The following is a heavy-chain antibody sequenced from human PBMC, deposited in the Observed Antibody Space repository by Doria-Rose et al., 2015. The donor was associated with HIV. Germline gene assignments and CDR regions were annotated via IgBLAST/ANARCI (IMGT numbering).Heavy chain of an antibody. CDR1: GFSSESYA. CDR3: AKAPIIGPKYYFYMDV. J-gene: IGHJ6*03. CDR2: ISWDSGAK. Sequence: VQLVQSGGGLGQPGRSLRLSCVGSGFSSESYAMHWVRLAPGHGLESGAGISWDSGAKGNADSVEGRFTISRDNAKKSVYLEMRSLRPEDTAFYYCAKAPIIGPKYYFYMDVWGKGTSVTVSS. V-gene: IGHV3-9*02. D-gene: IGHD3-3*01.